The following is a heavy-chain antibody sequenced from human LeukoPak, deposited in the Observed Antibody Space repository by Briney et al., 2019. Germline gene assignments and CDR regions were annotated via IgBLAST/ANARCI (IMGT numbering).Heavy chain of an antibody. Sequence: SETLSLTCTVSGGSISSYYWSWIRQPPGKGLEWIGTVYHSGTTYSNPSLKSRFTLSVDTSKNQFSLKVRSVTAADTAVYYCARAITGTTRCFDYWGQGTLVTVSS. J-gene: IGHJ4*02. CDR1: GGSISSYY. CDR2: VYHSGTT. D-gene: IGHD1-7*01. CDR3: ARAITGTTRCFDY. V-gene: IGHV4-59*04.